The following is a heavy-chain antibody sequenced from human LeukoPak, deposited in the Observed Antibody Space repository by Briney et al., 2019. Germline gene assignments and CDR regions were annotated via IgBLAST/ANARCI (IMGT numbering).Heavy chain of an antibody. CDR2: ISFDGSNK. V-gene: IGHV3-30*18. J-gene: IGHJ6*02. CDR1: GFTFSIYG. D-gene: IGHD3-10*01. CDR3: AKDVVLLWFGEPNCCGMDV. Sequence: PGRSLRLSCAASGFTFSIYGMHWVRQAPGKGLECVAVISFDGSNKYYADSVKGRFTISRDNSKNTLYLQMNSLRAEDTAVYYCAKDVVLLWFGEPNCCGMDVWGQGTTVTVSS.